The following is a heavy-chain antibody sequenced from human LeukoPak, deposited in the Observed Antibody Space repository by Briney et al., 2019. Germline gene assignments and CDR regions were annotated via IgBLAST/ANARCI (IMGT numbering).Heavy chain of an antibody. CDR3: ARDSGVTYYFDY. CDR2: ISGDGGST. V-gene: IGHV3-43*02. D-gene: IGHD5-18*01. CDR1: GFTFDDYA. Sequence: GGSLRLSCAASGFTFDDYAMHWVRQAPGKGLEWVSLISGDGGSTYYADSVKGRFTISRDNSKNTLYLQMNSLRAEDTAVYYCARDSGVTYYFDYWGQGTLVTVSS. J-gene: IGHJ4*02.